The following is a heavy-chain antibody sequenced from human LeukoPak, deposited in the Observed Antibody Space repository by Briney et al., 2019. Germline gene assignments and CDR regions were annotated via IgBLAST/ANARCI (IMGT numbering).Heavy chain of an antibody. CDR2: IGPSDSYT. CDR3: ASLNYDILTGYESSDY. CDR1: GYSFTSYW. J-gene: IGHJ4*02. V-gene: IGHV5-10-1*01. Sequence: GESLKISCKGSGYSFTSYWISWVRQMPGKGLEWMGRIGPSDSYTNYSPSFQGHVTISADKSISTAYLQWSSLKASDTVMYYCASLNYDILTGYESSDYWGQGTLVTVSS. D-gene: IGHD3-9*01.